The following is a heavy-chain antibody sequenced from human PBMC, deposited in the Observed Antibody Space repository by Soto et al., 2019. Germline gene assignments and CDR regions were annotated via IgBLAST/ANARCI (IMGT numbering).Heavy chain of an antibody. Sequence: ASVKVSCKASGYTFTSYDINWVRQAPGQGLEWLGWMDPNSGSTGYAQNFQGRVTMTRNISINTAHMELSSLRSEDTAVYYCARERRFDFWRKGLDVWGQGTTVTVSS. J-gene: IGHJ6*02. V-gene: IGHV1-8*01. CDR3: ARERRFDFWRKGLDV. D-gene: IGHD3-3*01. CDR2: MDPNSGST. CDR1: GYTFTSYD.